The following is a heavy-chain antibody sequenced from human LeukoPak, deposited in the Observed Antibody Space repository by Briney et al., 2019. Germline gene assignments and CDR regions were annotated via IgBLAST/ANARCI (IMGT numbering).Heavy chain of an antibody. V-gene: IGHV3-74*01. CDR1: GFSFSSYW. CDR3: ARDLGSGTPLDC. Sequence: GGSLRLSCEASGFSFSSYWMHWVRQAPGEGPVWVSLIRSDGTSTSYADSVKGRFTISRDNAKNTVYLQMNSLRAEDTAVYYCARDLGSGTPLDCRGQGTLVTVSS. D-gene: IGHD1-7*01. J-gene: IGHJ4*02. CDR2: IRSDGTST.